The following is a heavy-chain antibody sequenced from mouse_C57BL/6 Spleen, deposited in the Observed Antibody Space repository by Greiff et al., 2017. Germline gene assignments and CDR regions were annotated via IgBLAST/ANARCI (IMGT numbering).Heavy chain of an antibody. CDR3: TRGAYYGSSSDY. CDR1: GYTFTDYE. D-gene: IGHD1-1*01. J-gene: IGHJ2*01. Sequence: VKLMESGAELVRPGASVTLSCKASGYTFTDYEMHWVKQTPVHGLEWIGAIDPETGGTAYNQKFKGKAILTADKSSSTAYMELRSLTSEDSAVYYCTRGAYYGSSSDYWGQGTTLTVSS. CDR2: IDPETGGT. V-gene: IGHV1-15*01.